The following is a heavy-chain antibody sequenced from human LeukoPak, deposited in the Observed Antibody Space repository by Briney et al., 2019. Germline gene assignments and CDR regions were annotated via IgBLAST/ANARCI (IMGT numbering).Heavy chain of an antibody. V-gene: IGHV3-23*01. Sequence: QPGGSLRLSCAASGFTFSTSAMYWVRQAPGKGLEWVSVICGNGDGRQYADSVKGRCSISKDKSKKVLYLQMNSLRVEDTAVYYCVKDRIPDGFYANDLWGQGTLVTVPS. CDR1: GFTFSTSA. D-gene: IGHD5-24*01. CDR3: VKDRIPDGFYANDL. CDR2: ICGNGDGR. J-gene: IGHJ5*02.